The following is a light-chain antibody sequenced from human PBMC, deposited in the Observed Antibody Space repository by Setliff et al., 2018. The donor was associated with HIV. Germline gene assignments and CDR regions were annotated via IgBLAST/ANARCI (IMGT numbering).Light chain of an antibody. CDR3: SSYSSSTTPYV. J-gene: IGLJ1*01. CDR1: SGDVGAYQY. CDR2: EVS. Sequence: QSALTQPASVSGSPGQSITISCTGTSGDVGAYQYVSWYQQHPGKAPKLMIFEVSNRPSGVSNRFSGSKSGNTASLTISGLQAEDEADYYCSSYSSSTTPYVFGGGTKVTV. V-gene: IGLV2-14*01.